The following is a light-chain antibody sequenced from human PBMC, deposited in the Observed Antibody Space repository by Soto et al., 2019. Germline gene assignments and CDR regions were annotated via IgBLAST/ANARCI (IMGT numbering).Light chain of an antibody. CDR1: SSDIGAYDY. V-gene: IGLV2-14*01. J-gene: IGLJ1*01. Sequence: LAHSASLSVSPGQSITISCTGTSSDIGAYDYVSWFQQHPGKAHKLMISEVNNRPSGVSNRFSGSNSGTTASLTISGLQPEDEADSFRFSFQIKRTHVFGNGTKVPAL. CDR3: FSFQIKRTHV. CDR2: EVN.